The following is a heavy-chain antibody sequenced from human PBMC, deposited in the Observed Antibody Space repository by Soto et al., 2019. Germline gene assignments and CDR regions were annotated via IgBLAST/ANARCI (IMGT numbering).Heavy chain of an antibody. CDR2: INHSGST. CDR3: ARGYIVDTNATSGMDY. D-gene: IGHD5-12*01. J-gene: IGHJ4*02. CDR1: GGSFSGYY. Sequence: QVQLQQWGAGLLKPSETLSLTCAVYGGSFSGYYWSWIRQPPGKGLEWIGEINHSGSTNYNPSLKSRVTISVDTSKNQFSLKLSAVTAADTAVYYCARGYIVDTNATSGMDYWGQGTLVTVSS. V-gene: IGHV4-34*01.